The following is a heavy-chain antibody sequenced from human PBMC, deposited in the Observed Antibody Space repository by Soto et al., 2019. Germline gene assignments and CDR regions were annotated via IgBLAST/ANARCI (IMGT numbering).Heavy chain of an antibody. CDR2: ISYDGSNK. D-gene: IGHD6-13*01. Sequence: SLRLSCAASGFTFSSYAMHWVRQAPGKGLEWVAVISYDGSNKYYADSVKGRFTISRDNSKNTLYLQMNSLRAEDTAVYYCARDRSSWYVVRSWFAPWCQGTLVTVSS. CDR1: GFTFSSYA. J-gene: IGHJ5*02. CDR3: ARDRSSWYVVRSWFAP. V-gene: IGHV3-30-3*01.